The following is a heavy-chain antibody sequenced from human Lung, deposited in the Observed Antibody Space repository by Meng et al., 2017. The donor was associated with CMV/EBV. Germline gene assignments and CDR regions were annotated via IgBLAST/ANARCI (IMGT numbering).Heavy chain of an antibody. CDR1: GFTLSRYG. CDR2: ILYDGSTK. Sequence: ESGFTLSRYGLHWVRQAPAKGLGWVAFILYDGSTKYYADSVKGRFTISRDNSKNTLYLQMNSLRAEDTAVYYCAKKHSSSSGSVGYWGQGTLVTVSS. D-gene: IGHD6-6*01. J-gene: IGHJ4*02. CDR3: AKKHSSSSGSVGY. V-gene: IGHV3-30*02.